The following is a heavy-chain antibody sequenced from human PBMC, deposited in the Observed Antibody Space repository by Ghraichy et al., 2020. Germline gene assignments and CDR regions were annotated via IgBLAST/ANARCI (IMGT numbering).Heavy chain of an antibody. CDR3: ARAGAGDYGDYVGAFDI. Sequence: GGSLRRSCAASGFTFSIYWMSWVRQAPGKGLEWVANIKQDGSEKYYVDSVKGRFTISRDNAKNSLYLQMNSLRAEDTAVYYCARAGAGDYGDYVGAFDIWGQGTMVTVSS. V-gene: IGHV3-7*01. CDR1: GFTFSIYW. CDR2: IKQDGSEK. J-gene: IGHJ3*02. D-gene: IGHD4-17*01.